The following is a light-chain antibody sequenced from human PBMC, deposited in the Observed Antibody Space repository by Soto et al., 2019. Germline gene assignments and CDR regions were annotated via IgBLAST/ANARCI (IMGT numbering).Light chain of an antibody. CDR2: AAS. CDR3: QQSYSSPET. V-gene: IGKV1-39*01. J-gene: IGKJ1*01. Sequence: DIQMTQSPSSLSASVGDRVTIACRASQNIDNFLNWYQQKPGKAPKVLIYAASSLQSGVPSRFSGSGSGTDFTLTISSLQPEDFATYYCQQSYSSPETFGQGTKVEIK. CDR1: QNIDNF.